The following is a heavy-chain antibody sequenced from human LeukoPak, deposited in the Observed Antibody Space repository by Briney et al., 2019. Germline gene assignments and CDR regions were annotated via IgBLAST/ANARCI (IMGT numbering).Heavy chain of an antibody. J-gene: IGHJ5*02. CDR3: ARRRRANWYRNWFDP. D-gene: IGHD6-13*01. V-gene: IGHV1-8*01. Sequence: ASVTVSCKASGYTFTSYDINGGRQAPGQGLEWMGWMNPYSGNTVYAQKFQGRVTMTRNTSISTAYMELSSLRSEDTAVYYCARRRRANWYRNWFDPWGQGTLVTVSS. CDR1: GYTFTSYD. CDR2: MNPYSGNT.